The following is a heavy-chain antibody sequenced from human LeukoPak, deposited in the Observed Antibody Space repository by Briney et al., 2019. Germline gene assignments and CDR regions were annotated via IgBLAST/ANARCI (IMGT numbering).Heavy chain of an antibody. Sequence: GGSLRLSCAASGFAFSAYGMHWVLQAPGKGLEWVAVLSYDGTNGYYAGSVKGRLTISRDNSKNTLDLQMNGLRAEDTAVYYCAKGLNSGWYGQSFDLWGQGTLVTVSS. D-gene: IGHD6-19*01. CDR2: LSYDGTNG. CDR3: AKGLNSGWYGQSFDL. J-gene: IGHJ4*02. V-gene: IGHV3-30*18. CDR1: GFAFSAYG.